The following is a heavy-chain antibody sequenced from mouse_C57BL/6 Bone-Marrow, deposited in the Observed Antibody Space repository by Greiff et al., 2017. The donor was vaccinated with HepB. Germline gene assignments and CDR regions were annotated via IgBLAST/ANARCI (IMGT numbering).Heavy chain of an antibody. CDR2: INPGSGGT. D-gene: IGHD1-1*02. CDR1: GYAFTNYL. Sequence: VQLQQSGAELVRPGTSVKVSCKASGYAFTNYLIEWVKQRPGQGLEWIGVINPGSGGTNYNEKFKGKATLTADKSSSTAYMQLSSLTSEDSAVYFCARGDYYGGGLDYWGPGTTLTVSS. CDR3: ARGDYYGGGLDY. J-gene: IGHJ2*01. V-gene: IGHV1-54*01.